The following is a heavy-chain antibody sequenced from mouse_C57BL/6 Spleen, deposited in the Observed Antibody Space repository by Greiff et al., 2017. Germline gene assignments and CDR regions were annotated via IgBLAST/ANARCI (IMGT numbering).Heavy chain of an antibody. D-gene: IGHD1-1*02. Sequence: QVQLQQSGAELARPGASVKLSCKASGYTFTSYGISWVKQRTGQGLEWIGEIYPRSGNTYYNEKFKGKATMTADKSSSTAYMEIRSLTSEDSAVYFCAKGADGGAMDYWGQGTSVTVSS. CDR3: AKGADGGAMDY. J-gene: IGHJ4*01. V-gene: IGHV1-81*01. CDR2: IYPRSGNT. CDR1: GYTFTSYG.